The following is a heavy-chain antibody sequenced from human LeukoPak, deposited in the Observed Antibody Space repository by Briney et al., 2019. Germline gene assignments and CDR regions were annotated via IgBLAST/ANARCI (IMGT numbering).Heavy chain of an antibody. CDR2: LNTYNGRT. CDR1: GYTFTGHY. V-gene: IGHV1-18*04. Sequence: ASVKVSCKASGYTFTGHYMHWVRQAPGQGLEWLGWLNTYNGRTNYAQKFQAIVTMTTDTSTSTAYMDLGSLRSDDTAVYYCARGISPDYYDYWGQGTLVTVSS. D-gene: IGHD6-13*01. J-gene: IGHJ4*02. CDR3: ARGISPDYYDY.